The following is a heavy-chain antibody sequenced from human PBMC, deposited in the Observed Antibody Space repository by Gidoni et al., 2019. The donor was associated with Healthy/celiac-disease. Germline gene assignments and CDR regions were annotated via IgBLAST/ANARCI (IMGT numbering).Heavy chain of an antibody. Sequence: EGQLVESGGGLVKPGGYLRLSGASSGVTLSSYCMNWVRKAPGKGLEWVSSISSSSSYIYYADSGKVRFTISRDHAQNSLYLQLTSLRAEDTAVYYCARAPPGDAFDIWGQGTMVTVSS. CDR2: ISSSSSYI. V-gene: IGHV3-21*01. J-gene: IGHJ3*02. CDR1: GVTLSSYC. CDR3: ARAPPGDAFDI.